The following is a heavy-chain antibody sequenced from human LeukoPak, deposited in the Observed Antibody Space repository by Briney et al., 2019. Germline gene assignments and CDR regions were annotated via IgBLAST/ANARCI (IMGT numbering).Heavy chain of an antibody. CDR1: GGSISSYY. Sequence: PSETLSLTCTVSGGSISSYYWSRIRQPPGKGLGWIGYIYYSGRTKYNPSLKSRVTISVDTSKNQFSLKLSSVTAADTAVYYCGSGSYYFDYWGQGTLVTVST. V-gene: IGHV4-59*08. D-gene: IGHD3-10*01. CDR2: IYYSGRT. CDR3: GSGSYYFDY. J-gene: IGHJ4*02.